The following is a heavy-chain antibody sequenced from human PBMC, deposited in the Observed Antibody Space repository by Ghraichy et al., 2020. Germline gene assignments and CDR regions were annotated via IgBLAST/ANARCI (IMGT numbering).Heavy chain of an antibody. D-gene: IGHD3-3*01. Sequence: GESLNISCAASGFTFSNAWMNWVRQAPGKGLEWVGRIKSKTDGGTTDYAAPVKGRFTISRDDSKNTLYLQMNSLKTEDTAVYYCTTDGDYDFWSGYYGWNYWGQGTLVTVSS. CDR1: GFTFSNAW. CDR3: TTDGDYDFWSGYYGWNY. V-gene: IGHV3-15*07. J-gene: IGHJ4*02. CDR2: IKSKTDGGTT.